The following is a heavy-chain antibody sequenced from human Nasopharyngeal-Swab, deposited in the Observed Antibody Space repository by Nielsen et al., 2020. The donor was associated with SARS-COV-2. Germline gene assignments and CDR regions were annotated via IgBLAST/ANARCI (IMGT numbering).Heavy chain of an antibody. Sequence: ASVKVSCKASGYTFTSYGISWVRQAPGQGLEWMGIINPSGGSTSYAQKFQGRVTMTRDTSTSTVYMELSSLRSEDTAVYYCARDRGGSHFDPWGQGTLVTVSS. CDR2: INPSGGST. J-gene: IGHJ5*02. D-gene: IGHD3-10*01. CDR3: ARDRGGSHFDP. V-gene: IGHV1-46*01. CDR1: GYTFTSYG.